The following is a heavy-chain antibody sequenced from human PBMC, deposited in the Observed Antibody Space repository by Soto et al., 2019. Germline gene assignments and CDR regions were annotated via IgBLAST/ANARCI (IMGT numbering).Heavy chain of an antibody. V-gene: IGHV1-8*01. CDR3: AREPPRIAVAGSDAFDI. Sequence: VASVKVSCKASGYTFTSYDINWVRQATGQGLEWMGWMNPNSGNTGYAQKFQGRVTMTRNTSIGTAYMELSSLRSEDTAVYYCAREPPRIAVAGSDAFDIWGQGTMVTVSS. CDR2: MNPNSGNT. D-gene: IGHD6-19*01. J-gene: IGHJ3*02. CDR1: GYTFTSYD.